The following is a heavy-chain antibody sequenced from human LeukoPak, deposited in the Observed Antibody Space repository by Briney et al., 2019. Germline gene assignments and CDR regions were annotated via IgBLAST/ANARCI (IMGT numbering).Heavy chain of an antibody. D-gene: IGHD6-13*01. V-gene: IGHV1-2*02. J-gene: IGHJ4*02. Sequence: ASVKVSCKASGYTFTGYYMHWVRQAPGQGLEWMGWINPNSGGTNYAQKFQGRVTMTRDTSISTAYMELSRLRSDHTAVYYCARDTGYSSSWYDYWGQGTLVTVSS. CDR1: GYTFTGYY. CDR2: INPNSGGT. CDR3: ARDTGYSSSWYDY.